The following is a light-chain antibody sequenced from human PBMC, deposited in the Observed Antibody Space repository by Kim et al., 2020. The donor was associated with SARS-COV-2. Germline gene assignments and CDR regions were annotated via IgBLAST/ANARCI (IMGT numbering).Light chain of an antibody. Sequence: VTIHCTGSSTNIGAGYDVHWYQQLPGTAPKLLIYGSSNRPTGVPDRFSGAKSGTSASLAITGLQAEDEADYYCQSYDSSLSGSGVFGGGTQLTVL. J-gene: IGLJ2*01. V-gene: IGLV1-40*01. CDR1: STNIGAGYD. CDR2: GSS. CDR3: QSYDSSLSGSGV.